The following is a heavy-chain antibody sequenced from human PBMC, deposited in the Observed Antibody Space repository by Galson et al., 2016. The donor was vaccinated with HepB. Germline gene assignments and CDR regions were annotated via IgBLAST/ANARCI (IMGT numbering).Heavy chain of an antibody. CDR2: IYPGDSDT. D-gene: IGHD4/OR15-4a*01. Sequence: QSGAEVTKPGESLKISCKTSGYDFTTYWIGWVRQMPGKGLEWMGVIYPGDSDTRYNPSFLGHVTISADKSIGTAYLQWSSLKASDTAMYYCATSEGAHWGQRILLTVSS. J-gene: IGHJ4*02. CDR1: GYDFTTYW. CDR3: ATSEGAH. V-gene: IGHV5-51*01.